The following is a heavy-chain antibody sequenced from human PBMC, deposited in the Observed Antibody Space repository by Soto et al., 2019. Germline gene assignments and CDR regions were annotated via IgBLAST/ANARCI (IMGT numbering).Heavy chain of an antibody. CDR1: GGSISSGGYY. V-gene: IGHV4-31*03. CDR3: ARDNGWAFYYFDY. Sequence: SETLSLTCTVSGGSISSGGYYWSWIRQHPGKGLEWIGYIYYSGSTYYNPSLKSRVTISVDTSKNQFSLKLSSVTAADTAVYYCARDNGWAFYYFDYWGPGTLHTVST. J-gene: IGHJ4*02. CDR2: IYYSGST.